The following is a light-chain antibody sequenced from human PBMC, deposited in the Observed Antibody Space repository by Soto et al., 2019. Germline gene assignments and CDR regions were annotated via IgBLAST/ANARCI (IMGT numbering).Light chain of an antibody. V-gene: IGLV1-44*01. Sequence: SVLTQPPSASGTPGQRVSISCSGSNSNIGTNTVNWYQQFPGTAPKLLIYNNNQRPSGVPDRFSGSKSVTSASLAISGLQSEDEADYYCAAWDNSLTTFYVFGTGTKVTVL. CDR2: NNN. CDR3: AAWDNSLTTFYV. CDR1: NSNIGTNT. J-gene: IGLJ1*01.